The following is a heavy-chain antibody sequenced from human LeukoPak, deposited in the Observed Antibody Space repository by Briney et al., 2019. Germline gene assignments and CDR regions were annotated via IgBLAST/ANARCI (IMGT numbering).Heavy chain of an antibody. D-gene: IGHD4-17*01. V-gene: IGHV3-21*01. CDR2: ISPSSSYK. CDR1: GFTFSSYS. Sequence: GGSLRLSCAASGFTFSSYSMNWVRHLPGKGLEWVSSISPSSSYKYYADPLKGRSTISRDNAKNSLYLQMNSLRAEDTAVYYCARGPQATSGDYPYYFDSWGQGTLVTVSS. CDR3: ARGPQATSGDYPYYFDS. J-gene: IGHJ4*02.